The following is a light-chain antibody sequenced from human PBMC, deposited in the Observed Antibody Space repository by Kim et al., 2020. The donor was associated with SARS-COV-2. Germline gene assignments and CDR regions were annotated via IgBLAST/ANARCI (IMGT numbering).Light chain of an antibody. CDR3: QQYTGTLPWT. CDR1: QTVRTNY. Sequence: PGESATLSCRASQTVRTNYLAWYQQKPGQAPRLLIYGASIRATGVPDRFRGGGSGTDFTLTITRLEAEDFATYFCQQYTGTLPWTFGQGTKVDIK. J-gene: IGKJ1*01. V-gene: IGKV3-20*01. CDR2: GAS.